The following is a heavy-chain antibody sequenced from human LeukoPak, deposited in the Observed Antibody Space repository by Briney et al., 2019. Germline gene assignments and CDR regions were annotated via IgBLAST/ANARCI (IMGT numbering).Heavy chain of an antibody. Sequence: RGSLRLSCAASGFTFSSHSMNWVRQAPGKGLEWVSYISSSSSSIYYADSVKGRFTISRDNAKNSLYLQMNSLRAEDTAVYYCARDEGFGEFAYMDVWGKGTTVTVSS. J-gene: IGHJ6*03. CDR2: ISSSSSSI. D-gene: IGHD3-10*01. V-gene: IGHV3-48*01. CDR3: ARDEGFGEFAYMDV. CDR1: GFTFSSHS.